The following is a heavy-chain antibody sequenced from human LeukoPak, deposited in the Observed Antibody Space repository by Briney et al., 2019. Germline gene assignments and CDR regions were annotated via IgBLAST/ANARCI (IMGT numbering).Heavy chain of an antibody. Sequence: PSETLSLTCAVYGGSFSGYYWSWIRQPPGKGLEWIGEINHSGSTNYNPSLKSRVTISVDTSKNQFSLKLSSVTAADTAVYYCARDVAYYGSGLGGRIYFDYWGQGTLVTVSS. J-gene: IGHJ4*02. CDR3: ARDVAYYGSGLGGRIYFDY. V-gene: IGHV4-34*01. CDR2: INHSGST. CDR1: GGSFSGYY. D-gene: IGHD3-10*01.